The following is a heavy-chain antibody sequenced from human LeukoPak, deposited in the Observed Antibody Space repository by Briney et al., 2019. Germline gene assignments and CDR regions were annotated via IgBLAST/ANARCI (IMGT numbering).Heavy chain of an antibody. CDR1: GYSFTSYW. J-gene: IGHJ5*02. Sequence: GESLKISCKGSGYSFTSYWISWVRQMPGKGLEWMGRIDPSDSYTNYSPSFQGYVTISADKSISTAYLQWSSLKASDTAMYYCARREDNWFDPWGQGTLVTVSS. CDR2: IDPSDSYT. V-gene: IGHV5-10-1*01. CDR3: ARREDNWFDP.